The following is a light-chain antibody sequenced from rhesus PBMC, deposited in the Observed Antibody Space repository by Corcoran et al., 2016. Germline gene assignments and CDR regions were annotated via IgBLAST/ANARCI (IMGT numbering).Light chain of an antibody. V-gene: IGLV5-74*02. Sequence: QPVLTQPTSLSASPGTSARLTCTLRSCSRVGGYTIPWYQQKPGSPPRFLPYYYSDSNTGQGSGVPSRFSGSKDASANAGILLISGCQAEDEADYYCATWYSGGYIFGAGTRLTVL. CDR2: YYSDSNT. J-gene: IGLJ1*01. CDR3: ATWYSGGYI. CDR1: SCSRVGGYT.